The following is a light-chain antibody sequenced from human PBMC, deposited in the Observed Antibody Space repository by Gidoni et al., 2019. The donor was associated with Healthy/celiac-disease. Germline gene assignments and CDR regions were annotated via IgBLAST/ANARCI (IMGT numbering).Light chain of an antibody. CDR1: QSVSSY. Sequence: EIVLTQSPATLSLSPGERATLSCSASQSVSSYLAWYQQKPGQATRLLIYDASNWATGIPARFSGSGSGTDFTLTISSLEPEDFAVYCCQQRSNWPLLTFGGGTKVEIK. CDR2: DAS. J-gene: IGKJ4*01. V-gene: IGKV3-11*01. CDR3: QQRSNWPLLT.